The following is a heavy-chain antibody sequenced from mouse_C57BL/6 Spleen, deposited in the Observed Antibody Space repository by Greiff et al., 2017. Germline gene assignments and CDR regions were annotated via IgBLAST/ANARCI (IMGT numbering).Heavy chain of an antibody. J-gene: IGHJ1*03. D-gene: IGHD1-1*01. CDR3: ASDYYGSSYGYFDV. Sequence: EVQLQQSGPELVKPGASVKISCKASGYSFTGYYMNWVKQSPEKSLEWIGEINPSTGGTTYNQKFKAKATLTVDKSSSTAYMQLKSLTSEDSAVYYCASDYYGSSYGYFDVWGTGTTVTVSS. CDR1: GYSFTGYY. CDR2: INPSTGGT. V-gene: IGHV1-42*01.